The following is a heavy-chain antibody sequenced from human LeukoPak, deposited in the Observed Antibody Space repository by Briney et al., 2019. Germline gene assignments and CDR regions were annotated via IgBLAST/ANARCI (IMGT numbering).Heavy chain of an antibody. D-gene: IGHD3-16*02. CDR3: ARERRVKMITFGGVIEY. J-gene: IGHJ4*02. V-gene: IGHV4-34*01. Sequence: SETLSLTCAVYGGSFSGYYWSWIRQPPGKGLEWIGEINHSGSTNYNPSLKSRVTISVDTSKNQFSLKLSSVTAADTAVYYCARERRVKMITFGGVIEYWGQGTLVTVSS. CDR2: INHSGST. CDR1: GGSFSGYY.